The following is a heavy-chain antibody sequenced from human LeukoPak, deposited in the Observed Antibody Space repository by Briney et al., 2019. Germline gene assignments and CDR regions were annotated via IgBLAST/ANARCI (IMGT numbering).Heavy chain of an antibody. V-gene: IGHV3-7*01. CDR3: ARWGFIAVADTVLV. Sequence: GGSLRLSCAASGFTFSSYWMSWVRQAPGKGLEWVANIKQDGSEKYYADSVKGRFTISRDNSKNTLYLQMNSLRAEDTAVYYCARWGFIAVADTVLVWGQGTLVTVSS. D-gene: IGHD6-19*01. CDR1: GFTFSSYW. CDR2: IKQDGSEK. J-gene: IGHJ4*02.